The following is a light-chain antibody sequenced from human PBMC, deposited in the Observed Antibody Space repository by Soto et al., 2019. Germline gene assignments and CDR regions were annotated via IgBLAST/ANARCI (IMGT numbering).Light chain of an antibody. CDR1: QSVSSN. CDR3: QQYNNWPLT. CDR2: GAS. J-gene: IGKJ1*01. V-gene: IGKV3-15*01. Sequence: EIVMTQSPATLSVSPGERATLSCRASQSVSSNVAWYQQKPGQAPRLLIYGASTRATGIPARFSGSGSGTEFTLTISSLQSEDFAVYYCQQYNNWPLTFGQGTKVEIK.